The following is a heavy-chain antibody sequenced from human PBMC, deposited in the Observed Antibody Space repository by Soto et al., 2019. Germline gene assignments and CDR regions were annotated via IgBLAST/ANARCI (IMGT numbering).Heavy chain of an antibody. J-gene: IGHJ4*02. V-gene: IGHV3-23*01. CDR3: AKGRGQNWTFDY. Sequence: EVQLLESGGGSVQPGGSLRLSCAASGFTFSSYAMHWVRRPPGKGLEWVSSISGSGGTAYYADSVKGRFSISRDSLVNTLYLQMNSLRAEDTAVYYCAKGRGQNWTFDYWGQGNLVTVSP. D-gene: IGHD1-1*01. CDR2: ISGSGGTA. CDR1: GFTFSSYA.